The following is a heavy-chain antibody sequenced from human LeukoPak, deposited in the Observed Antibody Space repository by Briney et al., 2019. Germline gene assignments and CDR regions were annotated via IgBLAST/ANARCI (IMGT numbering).Heavy chain of an antibody. CDR1: GGTFSSYA. D-gene: IGHD3-10*01. CDR2: IIPILGIA. Sequence: ASVKVSCKASGGTFSSYAISWARQAPGQGLEWMGRIIPILGIANYAQKFQGRVTITADKSTSTAYMELSSLRSEDTAVYYCARSYGSGSYYRSQAYYYGMDVWGQGTTVTVSS. J-gene: IGHJ6*02. CDR3: ARSYGSGSYYRSQAYYYGMDV. V-gene: IGHV1-69*04.